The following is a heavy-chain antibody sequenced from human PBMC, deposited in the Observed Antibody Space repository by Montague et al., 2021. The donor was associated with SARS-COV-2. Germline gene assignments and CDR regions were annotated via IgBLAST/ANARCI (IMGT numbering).Heavy chain of an antibody. J-gene: IGHJ4*02. D-gene: IGHD4-23*01. CDR2: SDWDDDK. CDR3: ARELGTVVTLDY. Sequence: ALVKPTQTLTLTCTFSGFSLSTSGMCVSWIRQPPGKALEWLARSDWDDDKYYSTSLKTRLTISKDTSKNQVVLTMTNMDPVDTATYYCARELGTVVTLDYWGQGTLVTVSS. CDR1: GFSLSTSGMC. V-gene: IGHV2-70*11.